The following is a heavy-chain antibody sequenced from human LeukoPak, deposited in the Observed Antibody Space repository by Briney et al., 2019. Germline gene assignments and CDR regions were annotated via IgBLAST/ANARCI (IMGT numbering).Heavy chain of an antibody. CDR3: ARVIAAAGTEWFDP. J-gene: IGHJ5*02. Sequence: SQTLSLTCTVSGGAISSGGYYWSWIRQHPGKGLEWIGYIYYSGSTYYNPSLKSRVTISVDTSKNQFSLKLSSVTAADTAVYYCARVIAAAGTEWFDPWGQGTLVTVSS. CDR1: GGAISSGGYY. CDR2: IYYSGST. D-gene: IGHD6-13*01. V-gene: IGHV4-31*03.